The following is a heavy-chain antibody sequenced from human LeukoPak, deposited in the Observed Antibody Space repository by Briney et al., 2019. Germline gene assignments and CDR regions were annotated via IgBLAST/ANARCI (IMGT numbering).Heavy chain of an antibody. CDR1: GASISSYY. CDR3: ARAEGLWGSPSAVDY. V-gene: IGHV4-59*01. D-gene: IGHD3-16*01. CDR2: IYYSGST. J-gene: IGHJ4*02. Sequence: PSETLSLTCTVSGASISSYYGSWIRQPPGKGLEWIGCIYYSGSTNYNPSLKSRVTISVDTSKNQFSLKLSSVTAADTAVYYCARAEGLWGSPSAVDYWGQGTLVTVSS.